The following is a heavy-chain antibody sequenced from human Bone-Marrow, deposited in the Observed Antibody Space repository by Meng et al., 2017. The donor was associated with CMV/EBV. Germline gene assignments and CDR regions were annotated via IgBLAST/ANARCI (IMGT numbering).Heavy chain of an antibody. J-gene: IGHJ5*02. CDR3: ARSSRSSWLKNNWFDP. CDR2: INHSGSS. Sequence: YGGSFSGYYWSWVRQAPGKGLEWIGEINHSGSSNYNPSLKSRVTISVGTSKNQFSLKLSSVTAADTAVYYCARSSRSSWLKNNWFDPWGQGTLVTVSS. CDR1: GGSFSGYY. D-gene: IGHD6-13*01. V-gene: IGHV4-34*01.